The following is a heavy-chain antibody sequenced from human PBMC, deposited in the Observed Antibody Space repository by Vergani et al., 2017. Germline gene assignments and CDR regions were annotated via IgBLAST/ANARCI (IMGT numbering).Heavy chain of an antibody. CDR2: IYSGGST. J-gene: IGHJ6*02. Sequence: EVQVVETGGGLVQPGGSLRLSCAASGFTVSSNYMSWVRQAPGKGLEWVSVIYSGGSTYYADSVKGRFIISRDNSKNTLYLQMNSLRAEDTAVYFCSYGMDVWGQGTTVTVSS. V-gene: IGHV3-66*01. CDR1: GFTVSSNY. CDR3: SYGMDV.